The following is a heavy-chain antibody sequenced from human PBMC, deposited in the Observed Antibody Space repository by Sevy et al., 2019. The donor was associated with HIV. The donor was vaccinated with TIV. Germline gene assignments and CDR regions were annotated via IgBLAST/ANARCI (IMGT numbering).Heavy chain of an antibody. D-gene: IGHD5-18*01. V-gene: IGHV3-30*04. CDR1: GFIFSNYP. J-gene: IGHJ3*01. CDR2: ISYDATYK. Sequence: GGSLRLSCAASGFIFSNYPIHWVRQAPGKGLEWVAVISYDATYKYYADSVKGRFTISRDNSKNTLYLQMNSLRAEDTAVYYCARGPIQLAAFDLWGQGTLVTVS. CDR3: ARGPIQLAAFDL.